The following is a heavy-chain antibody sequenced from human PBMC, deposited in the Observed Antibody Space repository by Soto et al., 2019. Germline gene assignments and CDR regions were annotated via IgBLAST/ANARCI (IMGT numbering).Heavy chain of an antibody. V-gene: IGHV4-59*01. J-gene: IGHJ6*02. Sequence: PSETLSLTCTVSGGSISSYYWSWIRQPPGKGLEWIGYIYYSGSTNYNPSLKSRVTISVDTSKNQFSLKLSSVTAADTAVYYCARAPLRTRWGMDVWGQGTTVTVSS. CDR2: IYYSGST. D-gene: IGHD4-17*01. CDR3: ARAPLRTRWGMDV. CDR1: GGSISSYY.